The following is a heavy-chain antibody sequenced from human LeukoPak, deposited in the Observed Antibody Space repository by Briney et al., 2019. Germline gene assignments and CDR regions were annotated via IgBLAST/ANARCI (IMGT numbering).Heavy chain of an antibody. D-gene: IGHD1-26*01. CDR1: GXTVSRNY. Sequence: PGGSLRLSCAASGXTVSRNYMSWVRQAPGKGLEWVSVIYSADSAYYADSVRGRFTISRDNSKNTLYLQMNSLRADDTAVYYCAREVGGGATNYFDYWGQGTLVTVSS. CDR3: AREVGGGATNYFDY. CDR2: IYSADSA. J-gene: IGHJ4*02. V-gene: IGHV3-53*01.